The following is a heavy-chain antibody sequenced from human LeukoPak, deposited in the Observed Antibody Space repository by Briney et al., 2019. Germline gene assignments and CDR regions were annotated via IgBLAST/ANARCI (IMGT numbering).Heavy chain of an antibody. J-gene: IGHJ5*02. D-gene: IGHD2-15*01. Sequence: GGSLRPSCAASGFTFSSYAMSWVRQAPGKGLEWVSAISGSGGSTYYADSVKGRFTISRDNSKNTLYLQMNSLRAEDTAVYYCAKTPLVVAAISNWFDPWGQGTPVTVSS. CDR2: ISGSGGST. CDR3: AKTPLVVAAISNWFDP. CDR1: GFTFSSYA. V-gene: IGHV3-23*01.